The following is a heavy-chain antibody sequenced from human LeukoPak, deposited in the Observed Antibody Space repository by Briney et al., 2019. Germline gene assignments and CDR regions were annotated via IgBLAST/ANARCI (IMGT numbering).Heavy chain of an antibody. J-gene: IGHJ3*02. CDR2: IIPIFGTA. CDR1: GYTFTSYD. Sequence: SVKVSCKASGYTFTSYDINWVRQATGQGLEWMGGIIPIFGTANYAQKFQGRVTITTDESTSTAYMELSSLRSEDTAVYYCARDGPRAASDAFDIWGQGTMVTVSS. CDR3: ARDGPRAASDAFDI. V-gene: IGHV1-69*05. D-gene: IGHD2-15*01.